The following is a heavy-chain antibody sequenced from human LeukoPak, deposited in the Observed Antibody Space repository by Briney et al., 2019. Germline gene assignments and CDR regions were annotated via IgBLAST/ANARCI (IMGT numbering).Heavy chain of an antibody. J-gene: IGHJ5*02. Sequence: PSETLSLTCTVSGGSISSGSYYWSWIRQPAGKGLEWIGRIYTGGSTNYNPSLKSRVTISVDTSKNQFSLKLSSVTAADTAVYYCARLLGSHINYFDPWGQGTLVTVSS. V-gene: IGHV4-61*02. D-gene: IGHD2-21*01. CDR3: ARLLGSHINYFDP. CDR1: GGSISSGSYY. CDR2: IYTGGST.